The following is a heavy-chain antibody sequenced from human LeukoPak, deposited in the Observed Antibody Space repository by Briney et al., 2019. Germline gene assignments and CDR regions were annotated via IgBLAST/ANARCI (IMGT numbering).Heavy chain of an antibody. CDR1: GGSISSYY. J-gene: IGHJ4*02. V-gene: IGHV4-34*01. D-gene: IGHD3-10*01. CDR2: INHSGST. Sequence: SETLSLTCTVSGGSISSYYWSWIRQPPGKGLEWIGEINHSGSTNYNPSLKSRVTISVDTSKNQFSLKLSSVTAADTAVYYCARSLYGSGKFDYWGQGTLVTVSS. CDR3: ARSLYGSGKFDY.